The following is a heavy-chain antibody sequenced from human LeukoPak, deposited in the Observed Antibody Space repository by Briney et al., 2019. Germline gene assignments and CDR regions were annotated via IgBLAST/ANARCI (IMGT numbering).Heavy chain of an antibody. CDR2: IYYTGST. J-gene: IGHJ4*02. D-gene: IGHD6-19*01. V-gene: IGHV4-59*06. Sequence: SETLSLTCTVSGGSINSYYWSWLRQHPGKGLEWIGHIYYTGSTYYNPSLKSRVTISPDTSKNQFSLKLSSVTAADTAVYYCARDNEWLDYWGQGNLVIVSS. CDR1: GGSINSYY. CDR3: ARDNEWLDY.